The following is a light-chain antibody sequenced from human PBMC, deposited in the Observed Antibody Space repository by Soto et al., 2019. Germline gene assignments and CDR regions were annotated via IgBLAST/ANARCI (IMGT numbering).Light chain of an antibody. CDR1: QDIATY. Sequence: DIQMTQSPSSLSASVGNRVTITCQASQDIATYLNWYQQKPGKAPTLLIYDASNLETGVSSRFSGGGSGTHFTFTISNLQTEDIATYYCQQYDNRPPTWTFGQGTKVEIE. CDR2: DAS. J-gene: IGKJ1*01. CDR3: QQYDNRPPTWT. V-gene: IGKV1-33*01.